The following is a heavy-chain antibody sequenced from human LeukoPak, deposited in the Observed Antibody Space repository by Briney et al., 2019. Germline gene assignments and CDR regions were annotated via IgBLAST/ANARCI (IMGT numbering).Heavy chain of an antibody. Sequence: GGSLRLSCAASGFNFSSYGMSWVRPAPGKGLEWVSAISGSGGRPYYADSVKGGFTISRDNSKNTLYLKMNSLRAEDTAVYYCAKGHPSSYGDYGGYWGQGTLVTVSS. CDR1: GFNFSSYG. CDR2: ISGSGGRP. J-gene: IGHJ4*02. V-gene: IGHV3-23*01. CDR3: AKGHPSSYGDYGGY. D-gene: IGHD4-17*01.